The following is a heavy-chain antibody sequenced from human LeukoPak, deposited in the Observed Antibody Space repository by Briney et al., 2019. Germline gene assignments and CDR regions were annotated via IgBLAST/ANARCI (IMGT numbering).Heavy chain of an antibody. CDR2: IYNSGST. Sequence: SETLSLTCVVSGGSISSGGYSWNWIRQPPGKGLEWIGYIYNSGSTSYNPSLKSRVTMPVDTSKNQFSLKLSSVTAADTAVYYCASRGVFGATDAFDIWGQGTMVTVSS. CDR3: ASRGVFGATDAFDI. CDR1: GGSISSGGYS. D-gene: IGHD1-26*01. J-gene: IGHJ3*02. V-gene: IGHV4-30-4*07.